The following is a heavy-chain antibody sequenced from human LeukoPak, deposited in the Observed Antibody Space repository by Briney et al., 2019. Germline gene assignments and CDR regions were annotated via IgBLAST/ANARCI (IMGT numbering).Heavy chain of an antibody. Sequence: PGRSLRLSCAASGFTFSSYGMHWVRQAPGKGLEWVAVIWYDGSNKYYADSMKGRFTISRDNSKNTLYLQMNSLRAEDTAVYYCAKDSMVYCSSTSCYGVNFDYWGQGTLVTVSS. CDR3: AKDSMVYCSSTSCYGVNFDY. J-gene: IGHJ4*02. V-gene: IGHV3-33*06. CDR1: GFTFSSYG. D-gene: IGHD2-2*01. CDR2: IWYDGSNK.